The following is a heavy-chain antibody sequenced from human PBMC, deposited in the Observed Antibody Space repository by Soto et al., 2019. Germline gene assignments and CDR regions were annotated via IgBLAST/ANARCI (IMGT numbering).Heavy chain of an antibody. D-gene: IGHD6-19*01. J-gene: IGHJ4*02. CDR3: VRRPGWYKIDS. V-gene: IGHV4-4*02. CDR2: MLHSGST. CDR1: GDSVISHRL. Sequence: QLQLQESGPGLVKPSGTLSLTCAVSGDSVISHRLWGWVRQFPGTGAEWIADMLHSGSTNYSPSLDTAVTLSVGKCKNQNSQKMNSVTAAGTAVYFCVRRPGWYKIDSWGQGILVTVSS.